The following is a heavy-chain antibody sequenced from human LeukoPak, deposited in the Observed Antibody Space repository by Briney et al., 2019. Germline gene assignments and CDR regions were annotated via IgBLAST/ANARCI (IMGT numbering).Heavy chain of an antibody. D-gene: IGHD2-2*01. CDR3: AREDIVVVPAAHSYFDY. CDR2: IKQDGSEK. J-gene: IGHJ4*02. V-gene: IGHV3-7*01. CDR1: GFTFSSYW. Sequence: GGSLRLSCAASGFTFSSYWMSWVRQAPGKGLEWVANIKQDGSEKYYVDSVKRRFTISRDNAKNSLYLQMNSLRAEDTAVYYCAREDIVVVPAAHSYFDYWGQGTQVTVSS.